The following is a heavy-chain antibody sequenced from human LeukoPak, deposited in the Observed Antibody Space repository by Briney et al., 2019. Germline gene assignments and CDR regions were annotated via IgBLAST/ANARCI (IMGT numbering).Heavy chain of an antibody. V-gene: IGHV3-48*03. CDR2: ISSSGSTI. CDR3: ARDFSGALI. CDR1: GFTFSSYE. Sequence: GGSLRLSCAASGFTFSSYEMNWVRQAPGKGLEWVSYISSSGSTIYYADSVKGRSTISRDNSKNTLYLQMNSLRAEDTAVYYCARDFSGALIWGQGTMVTVSS. J-gene: IGHJ3*02.